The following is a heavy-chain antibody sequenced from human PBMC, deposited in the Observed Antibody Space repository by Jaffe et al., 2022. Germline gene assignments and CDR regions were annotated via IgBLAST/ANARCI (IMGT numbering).Heavy chain of an antibody. Sequence: QVQLVESGGGVVQPGGSLRLSCAASGFAFSNYEMHWVRQAPGKGLEWVAFIRYDGNKEYYADSVKGRFTISRDNSKNTLYLQMNSLRPEDTAVYSCAKILFRDGYNYFEFGVDYWGQGTLVTVSS. CDR3: AKILFRDGYNYFEFGVDY. J-gene: IGHJ4*02. V-gene: IGHV3-30*02. CDR1: GFAFSNYE. D-gene: IGHD5-12*01. CDR2: IRYDGNKE.